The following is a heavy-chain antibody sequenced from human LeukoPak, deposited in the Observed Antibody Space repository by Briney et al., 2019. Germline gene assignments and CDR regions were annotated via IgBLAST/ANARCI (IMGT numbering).Heavy chain of an antibody. V-gene: IGHV3-74*01. CDR3: ARVGSGYYLTLVDFDY. Sequence: GGSLRLSCVASGFTFSNDWMHWVRQAPGKGLVWVSRLYSEGGRTYYADPVKGRFTISRDNAKNSLYLQMNSLRAEDTAVYYCARVGSGYYLTLVDFDYWGQGTLVTVSS. CDR2: LYSEGGRT. D-gene: IGHD3-22*01. CDR1: GFTFSNDW. J-gene: IGHJ4*02.